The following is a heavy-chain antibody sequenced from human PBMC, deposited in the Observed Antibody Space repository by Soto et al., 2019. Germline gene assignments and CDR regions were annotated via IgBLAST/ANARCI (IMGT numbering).Heavy chain of an antibody. D-gene: IGHD6-19*01. V-gene: IGHV1-18*01. Sequence: ASVQISCKTSGCTITSYCIIGVRQARGQVLMWVGWVSAYNGNTNYAQKLQGRVTMTTDTSTSTAYMELRSLRSDDSAVYYCARDLGQQSLLHSGVAYYNYYGMGLWGQGTTVTVSS. J-gene: IGHJ6*02. CDR1: GCTITSYC. CDR2: VSAYNGNT. CDR3: ARDLGQQSLLHSGVAYYNYYGMGL.